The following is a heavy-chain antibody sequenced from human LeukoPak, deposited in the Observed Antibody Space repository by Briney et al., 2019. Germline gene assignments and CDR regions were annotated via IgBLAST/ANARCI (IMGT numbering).Heavy chain of an antibody. CDR1: GGSISSGSYY. J-gene: IGHJ4*02. D-gene: IGHD6-19*01. CDR2: IYTSGST. Sequence: SETLSLTCTVSGGSISSGSYYWSWIRRPAGKGLEWIGRIYTSGSTNYNPSLKSRVTISVDTSKNQFSLKLSSVTAADTAVYYCARGDSSGWITRFWGQGTLVTVSS. V-gene: IGHV4-61*02. CDR3: ARGDSSGWITRF.